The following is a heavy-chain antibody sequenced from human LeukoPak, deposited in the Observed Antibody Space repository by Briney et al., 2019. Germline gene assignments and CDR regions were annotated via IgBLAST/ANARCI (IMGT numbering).Heavy chain of an antibody. D-gene: IGHD6-13*01. V-gene: IGHV3-13*04. CDR1: GFIFSNFD. CDR2: ITTACDT. CDR3: ARDRGYSNGWYDY. J-gene: IGHJ4*02. Sequence: GGSLRLSCAASGFIFSNFDMHWVRQVTGKGLEWVSGITTACDTYSAGSVKGRFTISRENAKNSLHLQMNSLTAGDTAVYYCARDRGYSNGWYDYWGQGTLVSVSS.